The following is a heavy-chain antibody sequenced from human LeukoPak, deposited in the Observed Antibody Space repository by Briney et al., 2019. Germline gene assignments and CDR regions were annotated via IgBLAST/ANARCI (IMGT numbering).Heavy chain of an antibody. J-gene: IGHJ6*02. CDR3: ARLYQSNYYYYYGMDV. CDR1: GGSISSTY. CDR2: IYTSGST. Sequence: ASETLSLTCTVSGGSISSTYWSWIRHPAGKGREWIGRIYTSGSTNYNPSLKSRVTMSVDTSKNQFSLKLSSVTAADTAVYYCARLYQSNYYYYYGMDVWGQGTTVTVSS. V-gene: IGHV4-4*07. D-gene: IGHD2-2*01.